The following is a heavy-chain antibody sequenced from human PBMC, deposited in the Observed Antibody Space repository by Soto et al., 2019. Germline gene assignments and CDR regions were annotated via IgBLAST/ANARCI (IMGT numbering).Heavy chain of an antibody. V-gene: IGHV3-30*18. D-gene: IGHD4-17*01. CDR1: GFTFSSYG. CDR3: AKPTVTPSTYYYYYGMDV. J-gene: IGHJ6*02. Sequence: GSLRLSCAASGFTFSSYGMHWVRQAPGKGLEWVAVISYDGSNKYYADSVKGRFTISRDNSKNTLYLQMNSLRAEDTAVYYCAKPTVTPSTYYYYYGMDVWGQGTTVTVSS. CDR2: ISYDGSNK.